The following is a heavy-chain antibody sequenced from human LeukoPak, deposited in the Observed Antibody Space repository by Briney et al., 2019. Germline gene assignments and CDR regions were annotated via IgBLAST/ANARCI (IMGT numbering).Heavy chain of an antibody. J-gene: IGHJ3*02. Sequence: SETLSLTCTASVASLAGYYWSWIRQPAGKGLEWIGRIYISENARYNPSLESRVTLSIDTSKKQFSLILRSVTAADTAVYYCARDRDKAADGLEGGDAFDIWGRGTLVTVPP. CDR2: IYISENA. CDR3: ARDRDKAADGLEGGDAFDI. D-gene: IGHD6-13*01. V-gene: IGHV4-4*07. CDR1: VASLAGYY.